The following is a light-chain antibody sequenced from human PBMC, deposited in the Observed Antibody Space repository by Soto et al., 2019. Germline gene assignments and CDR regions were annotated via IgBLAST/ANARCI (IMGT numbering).Light chain of an antibody. Sequence: QSGMSKPASVSGSPGQSITISCNENRSDVGGYNYDSWYQQHPGKATKHMSYAVSTRPSGESNRYSGSKSGNTASLRISGLQAEDEDDNYCSSYTSSSTRVFGTGTRVTV. CDR3: SSYTSSSTRV. V-gene: IGLV2-14*01. J-gene: IGLJ1*01. CDR2: AVS. CDR1: RSDVGGYNY.